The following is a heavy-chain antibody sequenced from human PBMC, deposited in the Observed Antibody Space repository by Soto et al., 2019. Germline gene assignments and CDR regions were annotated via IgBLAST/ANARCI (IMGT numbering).Heavy chain of an antibody. J-gene: IGHJ5*01. CDR2: TSYDGSKK. CDR3: AKEGQAHCSGGSCFSGWFDA. Sequence: QVQLVESGGGVVQPGKSLRLSCVASGFSFRSYAMHWVRQAPGQGLEWVAFTSYDGSKKDYAASVKGRFTVSSGNFENILYLEMNRLRPEDTAVYYCAKEGQAHCSGGSCFSGWFDAWGHGTQVTVSS. V-gene: IGHV3-30*18. D-gene: IGHD2-15*01. CDR1: GFSFRSYA.